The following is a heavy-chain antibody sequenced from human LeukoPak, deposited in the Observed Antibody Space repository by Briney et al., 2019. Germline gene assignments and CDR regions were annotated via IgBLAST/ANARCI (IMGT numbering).Heavy chain of an antibody. CDR1: GFTFSNYA. CDR3: AKDQGRFWSGYYTYEAFDI. V-gene: IGHV3-23*01. J-gene: IGHJ3*02. D-gene: IGHD3-3*01. Sequence: GGSLRLSCAASGFTFSNYAMSWVRQAPGKGLQWVSTFSHSAGSTYFADSVKGRFTISRDNSNNTLHLQMNSLRAEDTAVYYCAKDQGRFWSGYYTYEAFDIWGQGTMVTVSS. CDR2: FSHSAGST.